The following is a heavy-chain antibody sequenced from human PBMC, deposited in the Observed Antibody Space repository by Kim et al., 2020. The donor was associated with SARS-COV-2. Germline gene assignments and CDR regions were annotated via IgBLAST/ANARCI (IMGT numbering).Heavy chain of an antibody. D-gene: IGHD2-2*01. CDR1: GFIFSNYG. J-gene: IGHJ4*02. CDR3: ARGNLDCTSSSCQYYYDF. V-gene: IGHV3-48*02. CDR2: ISNDYRTV. Sequence: GGSLRLSCVASGFIFSNYGLNWVRQAPGRGLEWISYISNDYRTVYYADSVKGRFSVMRDDARKTLYLQMDSLRDEDTATYFCARGNLDCTSSSCQYYYDFWGQGTLVTVSS.